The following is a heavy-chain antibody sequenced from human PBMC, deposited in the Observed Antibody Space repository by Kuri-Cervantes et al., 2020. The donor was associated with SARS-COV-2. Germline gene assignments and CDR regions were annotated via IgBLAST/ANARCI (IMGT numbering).Heavy chain of an antibody. CDR3: ATPAPYSGSYLGYFDY. CDR1: GYSISSGYY. J-gene: IGHJ4*02. CDR2: TYHSGST. Sequence: SETLSLTCTVSGYSISSGYYWGWIRQPPGKGLEWIGSTYHSGSTYYNPSLRSRVTISVDTSKNQFSLKLSSVTAADTAVYYCATPAPYSGSYLGYFDYWGQGTLVTVSS. V-gene: IGHV4-38-2*02. D-gene: IGHD1-26*01.